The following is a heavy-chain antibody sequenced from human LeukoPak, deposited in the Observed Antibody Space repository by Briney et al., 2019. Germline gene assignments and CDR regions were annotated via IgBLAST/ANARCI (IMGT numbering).Heavy chain of an antibody. CDR1: GDSITSDKW. J-gene: IGHJ4*02. V-gene: IGHV4-30-4*01. CDR3: ARGPYCSSTSCYPRYYFDY. Sequence: PSGTLSLTCAVSGDSITSDKWWTWVRQPPGKGLEWIGYIYYSGSGSTFYNPSLKSRITISVDTSKNHFSLRLSSVTAADTAVYYCARGPYCSSTSCYPRYYFDYWGQGTLVTVSS. D-gene: IGHD2-2*01. CDR2: IYYSGSGST.